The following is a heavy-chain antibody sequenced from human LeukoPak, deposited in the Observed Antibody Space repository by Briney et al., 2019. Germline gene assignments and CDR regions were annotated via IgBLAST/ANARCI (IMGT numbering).Heavy chain of an antibody. CDR2: ISVNNGNT. Sequence: ASVKVSCKASGYAFSFYGINWVRQAPGQGLEWMGFISVNNGNTHYAEKFQGRVTMATDTSTSTAYMELRSLRSDDTAVYYCARDLSERFYNRGHTGYLEDYWGQGTLVTVSS. J-gene: IGHJ4*02. V-gene: IGHV1-18*01. CDR1: GYAFSFYG. D-gene: IGHD7-27*01. CDR3: ARDLSERFYNRGHTGYLEDY.